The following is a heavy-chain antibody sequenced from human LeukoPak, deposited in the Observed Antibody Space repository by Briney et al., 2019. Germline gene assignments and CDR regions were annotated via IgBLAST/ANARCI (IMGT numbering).Heavy chain of an antibody. CDR1: GYTFTGYY. CDR3: ARARDGYNLIAFDI. Sequence: GASVKVSCKASGYTFTGYYMHWVRQAPGQGLEWMGRINPNSGGTNYAQKFQRRVTMTRDTSISTAYMELSRLRSDDTAVYYCARARDGYNLIAFDIWGQGTMVTVSS. V-gene: IGHV1-2*06. CDR2: INPNSGGT. J-gene: IGHJ3*02. D-gene: IGHD5-24*01.